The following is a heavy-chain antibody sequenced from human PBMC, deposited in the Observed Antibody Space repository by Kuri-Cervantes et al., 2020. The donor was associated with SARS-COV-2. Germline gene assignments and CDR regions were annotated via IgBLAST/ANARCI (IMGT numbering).Heavy chain of an antibody. J-gene: IGHJ5*02. CDR3: ARASDRGWFDP. Sequence: GESLKISCAASGFTFSIYWMSWVRQAPGKGLEWVANIKEDGSEKYYVDSVKGRFTISRDNAKNSLYLQMNSLRAEDTAVYYCARASDRGWFDPWGQGTLVTVSS. D-gene: IGHD2-21*02. CDR1: GFTFSIYW. CDR2: IKEDGSEK. V-gene: IGHV3-7*01.